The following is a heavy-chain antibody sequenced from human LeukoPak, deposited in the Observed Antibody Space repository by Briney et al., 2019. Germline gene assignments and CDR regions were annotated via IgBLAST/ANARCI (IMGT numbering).Heavy chain of an antibody. D-gene: IGHD2-15*01. Sequence: GGSLRLSCAASGFIVSSNYMSWVRQAPGKGLEWASSISSSSSYIYYADSVKGRFTISRDNAKNSLYLQMDSLRAEDTAVYYCASELQWSFYYWGQGTLVTVSS. CDR1: GFIVSSNY. V-gene: IGHV3-21*01. CDR2: ISSSSSYI. CDR3: ASELQWSFYY. J-gene: IGHJ4*02.